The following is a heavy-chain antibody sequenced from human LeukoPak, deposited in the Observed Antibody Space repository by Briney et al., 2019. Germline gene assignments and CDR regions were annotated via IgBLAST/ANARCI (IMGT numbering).Heavy chain of an antibody. V-gene: IGHV3-30*04. CDR1: GFTFSNYA. J-gene: IGHJ4*02. D-gene: IGHD3-16*01. Sequence: SGGSLRLSCAASGFTFSNYAMRWVRQAPGKGLEWVAFLSYDGNNEYYADSVRGRFTISRDNSKNTLYLQIHSLRPEDTAVYYCARRGGETVFDFWGQGTLVTVSS. CDR3: ARRGGETVFDF. CDR2: LSYDGNNE.